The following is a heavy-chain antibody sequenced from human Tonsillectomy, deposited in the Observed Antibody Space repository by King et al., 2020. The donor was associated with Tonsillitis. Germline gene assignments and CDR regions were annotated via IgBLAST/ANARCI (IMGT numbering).Heavy chain of an antibody. CDR2: IRSKANSYAT. Sequence: VQLVESGGGLVQPGGSLKLSCAASGFTFSGSAMHWVRQASGKGLEWVGRIRSKANSYATAYAASVKGRLTISRDDSKNTAYLQMNSLKTEDTAVYYCTSPSDDILTGYYFDYWGQGTLVTVSS. J-gene: IGHJ4*02. CDR1: GFTFSGSA. D-gene: IGHD3-9*01. CDR3: TSPSDDILTGYYFDY. V-gene: IGHV3-73*02.